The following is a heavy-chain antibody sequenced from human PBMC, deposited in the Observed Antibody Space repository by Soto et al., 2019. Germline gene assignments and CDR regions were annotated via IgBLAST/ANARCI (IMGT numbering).Heavy chain of an antibody. CDR3: SRFPSVVLPVALSVHAFDI. CDR1: GFTFSTYG. Sequence: QVQLVESGGGVVQPGRSLRLSCAASGFTFSTYGMHWVRQAPGKGLEWVAVIWYDGSNKYYADSVKGRFTISRDNSKKPLYLHMNSLRAEDTAVYYCSRFPSVVLPVALSVHAFDIWGQGTMVTVSS. J-gene: IGHJ3*02. CDR2: IWYDGSNK. D-gene: IGHD2-2*01. V-gene: IGHV3-33*01.